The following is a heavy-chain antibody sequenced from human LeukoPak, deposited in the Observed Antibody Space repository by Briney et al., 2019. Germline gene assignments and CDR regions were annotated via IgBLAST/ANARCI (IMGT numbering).Heavy chain of an antibody. CDR3: AKEYDSGGYGANFDY. CDR2: ITGSGGDT. J-gene: IGHJ4*02. D-gene: IGHD3-10*01. V-gene: IGHV3-23*01. CDR1: GFTFSSYA. Sequence: GGSLRLSCAASGFTFSSYAMSWVRQAPGKGLEWVSAITGSGGDTYYADSVKGRFTISRDNSKNTMYLQMNSLRAEDTAVYYCAKEYDSGGYGANFDYWGQGTLVTVSS.